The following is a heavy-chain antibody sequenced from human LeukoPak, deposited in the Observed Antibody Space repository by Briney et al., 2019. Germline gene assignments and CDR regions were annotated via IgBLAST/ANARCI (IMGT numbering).Heavy chain of an antibody. D-gene: IGHD1-14*01. J-gene: IGHJ3*02. CDR1: GGSISSYY. V-gene: IGHV4-59*08. Sequence: SETLSLTCTVSGGSISSYYWSWIRQPPGKGLEWIGYIYYSGSTNYNPSLKSRVTISVDTTKNQFSLKLSSVTAADTAVYYCARSVGIFAAFDIWGQGTVVTVSS. CDR3: ARSVGIFAAFDI. CDR2: IYYSGST.